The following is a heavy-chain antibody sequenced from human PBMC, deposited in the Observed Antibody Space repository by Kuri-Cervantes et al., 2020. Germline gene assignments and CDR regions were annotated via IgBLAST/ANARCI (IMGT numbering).Heavy chain of an antibody. D-gene: IGHD3-10*01. J-gene: IGHJ6*02. CDR1: GGSISSDTYL. CDR3: VATMVRGATHNLYYYYGMDV. Sequence: SETLSLTCTVSGGSISSDTYLWSWVRQHPGKGLEWVGYIDYRGSTFFNPSLKSLVTMSIDTSKNQFSLKLSSVTAADTAVYYCVATMVRGATHNLYYYYGMDVWGQGTTVTVSS. CDR2: IDYRGST. V-gene: IGHV4-31*01.